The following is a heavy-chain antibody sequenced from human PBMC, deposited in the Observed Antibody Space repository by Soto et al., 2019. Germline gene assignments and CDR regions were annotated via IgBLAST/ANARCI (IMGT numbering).Heavy chain of an antibody. J-gene: IGHJ4*02. CDR1: GGTFSSYA. D-gene: IGHD2-2*01. CDR3: AREHVVLVPAAKLQPEQQLAKPGKYYFDY. V-gene: IGHV1-69*12. Sequence: QVQLVQSGAEVKKPGSSVKVSCKASGGTFSSYAISWVRQAPGQGLEWMGGIIPIFGTANYAQKFQGRVTITADESTSTAYMELSSLRSEDTAVYYCAREHVVLVPAAKLQPEQQLAKPGKYYFDYWGQGTLVTVSS. CDR2: IIPIFGTA.